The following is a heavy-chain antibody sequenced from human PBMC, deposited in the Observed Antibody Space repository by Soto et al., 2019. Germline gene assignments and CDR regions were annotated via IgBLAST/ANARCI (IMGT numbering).Heavy chain of an antibody. CDR1: GFTVGNNY. CDR3: PTDSWFDP. CDR2: IYSTGTT. V-gene: IGHV3-53*01. J-gene: IGHJ5*02. Sequence: EVQLVESGGGMIQPGGYLKLPCAASGFTVGNNYMSWVRQAPGKGLEWVSLIYSTGTTKYADSVKGRFTVSRDNANNTLYLQMNSLKTEDTAVYYCPTDSWFDPWGQGTLVTVSS.